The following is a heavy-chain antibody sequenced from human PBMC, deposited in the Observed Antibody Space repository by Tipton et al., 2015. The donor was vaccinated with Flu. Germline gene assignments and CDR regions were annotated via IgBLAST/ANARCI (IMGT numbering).Heavy chain of an antibody. CDR1: GGSITKSY. Sequence: TLSLTCSVSGGSITKSYWSWLRQPAGKGLQWIGRIANSGFTNYNASLESRISISRDTSKNKISLTLRSATAADTALYFCARDVRGYSGYTGSDGFDVWGRGIRVIVSS. CDR3: ARDVRGYSGYTGSDGFDV. J-gene: IGHJ3*01. V-gene: IGHV4-4*07. D-gene: IGHD5-12*01. CDR2: IANSGFT.